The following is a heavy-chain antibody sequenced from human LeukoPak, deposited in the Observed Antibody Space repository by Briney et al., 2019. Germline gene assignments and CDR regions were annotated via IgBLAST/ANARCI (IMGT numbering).Heavy chain of an antibody. V-gene: IGHV3-23*01. CDR1: GFTFSSNV. D-gene: IGHD6-19*01. Sequence: GGSLRLSCVTSGFTFSSNVMSWVRQAPGKGLQWVSAISGSDGSTYYADSVKGRFTTSRDNSKNTLYLQMSSLRAEDTAVYYCASRYSSGWYPYYYYGMDVWGQGTTVTVSS. J-gene: IGHJ6*02. CDR2: ISGSDGST. CDR3: ASRYSSGWYPYYYYGMDV.